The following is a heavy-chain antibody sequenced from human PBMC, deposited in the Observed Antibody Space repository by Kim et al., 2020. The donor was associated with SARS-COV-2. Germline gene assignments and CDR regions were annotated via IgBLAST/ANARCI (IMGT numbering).Heavy chain of an antibody. J-gene: IGHJ6*01. D-gene: IGHD2-15*01. CDR1: GASVSNSNW. V-gene: IGHV4-4*02. Sequence: SEILSLTCAVSGASVSNSNWWSWVRQPPGKGLEWIGEIYHSGNTNYNPSLKSRVTISLDKSKNQFSLNLSSVTAADTAVYYCGKTPDFYYGMDVWGQGTTVTVSS. CDR3: GKTPDFYYGMDV. CDR2: IYHSGNT.